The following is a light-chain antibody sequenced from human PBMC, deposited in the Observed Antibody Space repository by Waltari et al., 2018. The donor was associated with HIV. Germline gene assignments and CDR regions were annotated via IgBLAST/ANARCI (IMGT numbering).Light chain of an antibody. CDR1: QSISVY. CDR2: AAY. CDR3: QQSFSGLT. J-gene: IGKJ3*01. Sequence: DIQMTQSPPSLSASLGDRVIITCRASQSISVYLNWYQQKPGRAPKLLIYAAYSLHTGVPPMFSASGSGTEFTLTINSLQPEDFATYDCQQSFSGLTFGPGTKVDV. V-gene: IGKV1-39*01.